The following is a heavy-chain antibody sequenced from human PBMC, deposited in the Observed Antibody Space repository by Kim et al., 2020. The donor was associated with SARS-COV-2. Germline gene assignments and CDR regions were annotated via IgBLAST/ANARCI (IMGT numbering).Heavy chain of an antibody. CDR3: ARLWLSSSHIDY. D-gene: IGHD6-13*01. Sequence: RYSPSFQGQVTISADKSISTAYLQWSSLKASDTAMYYCARLWLSSSHIDYWGQGTLVTVSS. J-gene: IGHJ4*02. V-gene: IGHV5-51*01.